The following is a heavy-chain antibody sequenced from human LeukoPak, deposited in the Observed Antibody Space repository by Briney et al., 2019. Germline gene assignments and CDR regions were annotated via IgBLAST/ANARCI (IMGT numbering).Heavy chain of an antibody. Sequence: GRSLRLSCAASGFTFDDYAMLWVRQAPGKGLEWVSGISWNSCSIGYADSVKGRFTISRDNAKNSLYLQMNSLRAEDTALYYCAKAIVRAFDIWGQGTMVTVSS. CDR3: AKAIVRAFDI. D-gene: IGHD6-6*01. J-gene: IGHJ3*02. CDR1: GFTFDDYA. CDR2: ISWNSCSI. V-gene: IGHV3-9*01.